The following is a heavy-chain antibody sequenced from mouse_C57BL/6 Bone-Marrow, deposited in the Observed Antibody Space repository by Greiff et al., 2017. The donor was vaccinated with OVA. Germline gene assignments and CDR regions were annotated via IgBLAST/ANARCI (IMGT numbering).Heavy chain of an antibody. D-gene: IGHD1-1*01. J-gene: IGHJ2*01. CDR1: GFTFSSYG. V-gene: IGHV5-6*01. Sequence: EVKLMESGGDLVKPGGSLKLSCAASGFTFSSYGMSWVRQTPDKRLEWVATISSGGSYTYYPDSVKGRFTISRDNAKNTLYLQMSSLKSEDTAMYYCARLPITTVVVDYWGQGTTLTVSS. CDR3: ARLPITTVVVDY. CDR2: ISSGGSYT.